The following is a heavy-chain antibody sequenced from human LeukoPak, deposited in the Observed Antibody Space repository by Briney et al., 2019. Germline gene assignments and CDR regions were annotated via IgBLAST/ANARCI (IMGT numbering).Heavy chain of an antibody. V-gene: IGHV1-69*13. CDR1: GGTFSSYA. CDR2: IILIFGTA. D-gene: IGHD2-15*01. Sequence: GASVKVSCKASGGTFSSYAISWVRQAPGQGLEWMGGIILIFGTANYAQKFQGRVTITADESTSTAYMELSSLRSEDTAVYYCATEGYCSGGSCYYFDYWGQGTLVTVSS. J-gene: IGHJ4*02. CDR3: ATEGYCSGGSCYYFDY.